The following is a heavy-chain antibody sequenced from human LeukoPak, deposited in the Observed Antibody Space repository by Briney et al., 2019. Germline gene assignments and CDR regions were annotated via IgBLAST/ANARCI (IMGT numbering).Heavy chain of an antibody. CDR3: ARDQRGRGAYYFDY. D-gene: IGHD3-10*01. CDR1: GFTVSSNY. J-gene: IGHJ4*02. CDR2: IYSGGST. Sequence: SGGSLRLSCAASGFTVSSNYMSWVRQAPGKGLEWVLVIYSGGSTYYSDSVKGRFTISRDNSKNTLYLQMNSLRAEDTAVYYCARDQRGRGAYYFDYWGQGTLVTVSS. V-gene: IGHV3-53*01.